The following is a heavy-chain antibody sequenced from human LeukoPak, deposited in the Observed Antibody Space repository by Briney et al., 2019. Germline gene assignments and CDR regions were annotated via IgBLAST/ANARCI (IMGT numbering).Heavy chain of an antibody. Sequence: PGGSLRLSCAASGFTFSSYAMSWVRQAPGKGLVWVSAISGSGDRTYYADSVKGRFTISRDNPRNTLYLQLNSLRAEDTAVYYCAKIQGYFDYWGQGALVTVSS. J-gene: IGHJ4*02. V-gene: IGHV3-23*01. CDR2: ISGSGDRT. CDR1: GFTFSSYA. CDR3: AKIQGYFDY.